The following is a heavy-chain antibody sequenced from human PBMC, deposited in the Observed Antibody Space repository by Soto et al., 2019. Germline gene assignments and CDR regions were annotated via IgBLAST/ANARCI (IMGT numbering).Heavy chain of an antibody. CDR2: ISWDGVKT. Sequence: VQLAQSGGVVVQPGGSLRLSCAASGFTFDDYPMHWVRQVPGKGLEWVSHISWDGVKTYYADSLRGRFTISRDNSKNSLYLEMGSLRTEDTAFYYCVKGGNRGSGIYYWGQGSLVTVSS. CDR1: GFTFDDYP. D-gene: IGHD3-10*01. J-gene: IGHJ4*02. V-gene: IGHV3-43*01. CDR3: VKGGNRGSGIYY.